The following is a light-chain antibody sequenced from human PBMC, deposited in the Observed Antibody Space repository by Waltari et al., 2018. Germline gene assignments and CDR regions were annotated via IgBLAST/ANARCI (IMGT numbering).Light chain of an antibody. CDR2: WAS. CDR3: QQYYNSPST. V-gene: IGKV4-1*01. J-gene: IGKJ2*01. Sequence: DIVMTQSPDSLAVSLGERATVNCKSSQNLLYSSNNTYHLAWYQQKPGQAPKLLIYWASTRESGVPDRFSGSGSGTDFTLTISSLQAEDVAVYYCQQYYNSPSTFGQGTKLEIK. CDR1: QNLLYSSNNTYH.